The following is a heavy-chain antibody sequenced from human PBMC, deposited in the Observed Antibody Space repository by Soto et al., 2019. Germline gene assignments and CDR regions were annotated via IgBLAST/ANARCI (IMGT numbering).Heavy chain of an antibody. CDR2: ISYDGSNK. D-gene: IGHD4-4*01. J-gene: IGHJ4*02. CDR3: AKGVTLSDTNIDY. Sequence: QVQLVESGGGVVQPGRSLRLSCAASGFTFSSYGMHWVRQAPGKGLEWVAVISYDGSNKYYADSVKGRFTISRDNSKNTLYLQMNSLRAEDTAVYYCAKGVTLSDTNIDYWGQGTLVTVSS. V-gene: IGHV3-30*18. CDR1: GFTFSSYG.